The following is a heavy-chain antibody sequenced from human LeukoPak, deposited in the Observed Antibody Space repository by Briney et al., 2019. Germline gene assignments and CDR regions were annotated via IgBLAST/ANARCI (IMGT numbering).Heavy chain of an antibody. Sequence: PSETLSHTCTVSGGSISSYYWSWIRQPPGKGLEWIGYIYYSGSTNYNPSLKSRVTISVDTSKNQFSLKLSSVTAADTAVYYCARDHDGEFDYWGQGTLVTVSS. CDR3: ARDHDGEFDY. D-gene: IGHD4-17*01. V-gene: IGHV4-59*01. CDR2: IYYSGST. J-gene: IGHJ4*02. CDR1: GGSISSYY.